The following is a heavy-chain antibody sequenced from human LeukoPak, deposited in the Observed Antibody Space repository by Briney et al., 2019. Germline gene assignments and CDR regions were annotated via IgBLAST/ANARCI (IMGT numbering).Heavy chain of an antibody. Sequence: SETLSHTCAVYGGSFSGYYWSWIRQPPGKGLEWIGEINHSGSTNYNPSLKSRVTISVDTSKNQFSLKLSSVTAADTAVYYCARARGYSSGSLTRFFDYWGQGTLVTVSS. D-gene: IGHD6-19*01. V-gene: IGHV4-34*01. J-gene: IGHJ4*02. CDR3: ARARGYSSGSLTRFFDY. CDR2: INHSGST. CDR1: GGSFSGYY.